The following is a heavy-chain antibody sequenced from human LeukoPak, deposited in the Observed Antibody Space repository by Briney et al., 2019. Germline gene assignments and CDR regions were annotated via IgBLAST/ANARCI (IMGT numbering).Heavy chain of an antibody. CDR2: IKPKTDGETT. J-gene: IGHJ4*02. V-gene: IGHV3-15*07. Sequence: GGSLRLSCAASGFTFSNAYMNWVRQAPGKGLEWVGRIKPKTDGETTEYAAPVKGRFIISRDDSKNPLYLQMNSLKAEDTAVYYCTHSYSYSSGWSRDYWGQGTLVTVSS. D-gene: IGHD6-19*01. CDR1: GFTFSNAY. CDR3: THSYSYSSGWSRDY.